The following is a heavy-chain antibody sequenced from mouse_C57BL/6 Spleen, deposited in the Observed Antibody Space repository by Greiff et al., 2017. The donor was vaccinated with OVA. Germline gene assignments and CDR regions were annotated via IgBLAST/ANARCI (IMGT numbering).Heavy chain of an antibody. J-gene: IGHJ2*01. CDR3: ARGGYYSNSYYFDY. V-gene: IGHV1-69*01. CDR2: IDPSDSYT. D-gene: IGHD2-5*01. CDR1: SYTFTSYW. Sequence: VQLQQPGAELVMPGASVKLSCKASSYTFTSYWMHWVKQRPGQGLEWIGEIDPSDSYTNYNQKFKGKSTLTVDKSSSTAYMQLSSLTSEDSAVYYCARGGYYSNSYYFDYWGQGTTLTVSS.